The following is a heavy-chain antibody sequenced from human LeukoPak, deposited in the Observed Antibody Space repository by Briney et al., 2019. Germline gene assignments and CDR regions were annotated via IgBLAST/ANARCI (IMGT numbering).Heavy chain of an antibody. CDR3: ARAKYYYDSSGSSAAFDI. J-gene: IGHJ3*02. CDR1: GGSFSGYY. CDR2: INHSGST. V-gene: IGHV4-34*01. D-gene: IGHD3-22*01. Sequence: SETLSLTCAVYGGSFSGYYWSWIRQPPGKGLEWIGEINHSGSTNYNPSLKSRVTISVDTPKNQFSLKLSSVTAADTAVYYCARAKYYYDSSGSSAAFDIWGQGTMVTVSS.